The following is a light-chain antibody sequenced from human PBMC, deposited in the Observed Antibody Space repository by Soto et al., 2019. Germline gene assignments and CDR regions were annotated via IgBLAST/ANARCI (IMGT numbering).Light chain of an antibody. CDR1: QSISSW. V-gene: IGKV1-5*03. J-gene: IGKJ1*01. CDR3: QHYNSDSWT. CDR2: KAS. Sequence: DIQMTQSPSTLSAFIGDRVTITCRASQSISSWLAWYQQKPGKAPKLLIYKASSLQSGVPSRFSGSGSGTEFTLTISRLVPDDFATYYCQHYNSDSWTFGQGTKVEIK.